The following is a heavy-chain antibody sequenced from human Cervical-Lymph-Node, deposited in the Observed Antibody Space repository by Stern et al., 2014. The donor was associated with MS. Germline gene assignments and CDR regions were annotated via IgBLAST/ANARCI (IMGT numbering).Heavy chain of an antibody. D-gene: IGHD4-17*01. V-gene: IGHV4-4*02. CDR2: IYHTGTT. Sequence: QVQLQESGPGLVKPSGILSLTCAVSGGSITTSTWWTWVRQPPGKGLEWIGEIYHTGTTNYNPSLKRVTISVDKSKNQFSLKLRSVTAADTAFYYCTRRIYGDYGEWGQGTLVTVSS. CDR1: GGSITTSTW. CDR3: TRRIYGDYGE. J-gene: IGHJ1*01.